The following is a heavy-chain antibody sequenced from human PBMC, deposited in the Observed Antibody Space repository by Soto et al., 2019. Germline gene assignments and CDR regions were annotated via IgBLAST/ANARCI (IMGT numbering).Heavy chain of an antibody. CDR2: ISGSGGST. CDR1: GFTFSSYA. CDR3: AKDNYDILTGLFYYFDY. V-gene: IGHV3-23*01. Sequence: PGGSLRLSCAASGFTFSSYAMSWVRQAPGKGLEWVSVISGSGGSTYYADSVKGRFTISRDNSKNTLYLQMNSLRAEDTAVYYCAKDNYDILTGLFYYFDYWGQGTLVTVAS. J-gene: IGHJ4*02. D-gene: IGHD3-9*01.